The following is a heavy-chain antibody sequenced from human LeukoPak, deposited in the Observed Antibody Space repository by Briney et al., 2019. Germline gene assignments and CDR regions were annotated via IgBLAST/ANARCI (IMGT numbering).Heavy chain of an antibody. V-gene: IGHV4-59*08. Sequence: SQTLSLTCTVAGGSISSYYWSWIRQPPGKGLEWIGYIYYSGSTNYNPSLKSRVTISVDTSKNQFSLKLSSVTAADTAVYYCARRRPSNWFDPWGQGTLVTVSS. D-gene: IGHD6-25*01. CDR1: GGSISSYY. CDR2: IYYSGST. J-gene: IGHJ5*02. CDR3: ARRRPSNWFDP.